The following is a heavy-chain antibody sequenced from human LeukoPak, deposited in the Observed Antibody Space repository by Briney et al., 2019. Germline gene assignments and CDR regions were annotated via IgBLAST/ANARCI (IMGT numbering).Heavy chain of an antibody. CDR2: FTTTSIYM. CDR1: GFTFNAFT. Sequence: GGSLRLSCAASGFTFNAFTMHWVRQAPGKGLEWISSFTTTSIYMYYADSVKGRFTISRDNAKNSLYLQMNSLRVEDTAVYHCGKERYGSSSVVDYWGHGTLVTVSS. J-gene: IGHJ4*01. V-gene: IGHV3-21*04. CDR3: GKERYGSSSVVDY. D-gene: IGHD6-6*01.